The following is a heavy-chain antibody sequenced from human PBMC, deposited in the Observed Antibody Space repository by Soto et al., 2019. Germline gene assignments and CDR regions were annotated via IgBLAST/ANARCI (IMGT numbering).Heavy chain of an antibody. V-gene: IGHV3-23*01. J-gene: IGHJ3*02. CDR3: AKDQPLLWFGALFDI. D-gene: IGHD3-10*01. CDR2: ISGSGGST. CDR1: GCTFISYA. Sequence: GGSLRLSCAASGCTFISYAMTWVRQAPGKGLEWVSAISGSGGSTYYADSVKGRFTISRDNSKNTLYLQMNSLRAEDTAVYYCAKDQPLLWFGALFDIWGQGTMVTVSS.